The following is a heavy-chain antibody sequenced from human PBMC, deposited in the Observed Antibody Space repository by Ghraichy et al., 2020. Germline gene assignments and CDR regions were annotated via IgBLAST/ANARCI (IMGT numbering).Heavy chain of an antibody. CDR1: GFTFSSYW. CDR2: INSDGSNT. D-gene: IGHD3-9*01. Sequence: GGSLRLSCAASGFTFSSYWMHWVRQAPGKGLVWVSRINSDGSNTSYADSVKGRFTISRDNAKNTLYLQMNSLRAEDTAVYYCARDLAYYDILTGYYYYYGMDVWGQGTTVTVSS. V-gene: IGHV3-74*01. CDR3: ARDLAYYDILTGYYYYYGMDV. J-gene: IGHJ6*02.